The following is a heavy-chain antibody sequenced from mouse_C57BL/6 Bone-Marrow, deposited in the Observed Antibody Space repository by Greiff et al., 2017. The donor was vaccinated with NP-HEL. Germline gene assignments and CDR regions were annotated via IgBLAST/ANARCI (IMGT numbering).Heavy chain of an antibody. D-gene: IGHD2-3*01. CDR2: IDPSDSYT. CDR3: ARPYDEGDAMDY. CDR1: GYTFTSYW. J-gene: IGHJ4*01. V-gene: IGHV1-59*01. Sequence: QVQLQQPGAELVRPGPSVKLSCKASGYTFTSYWMHWVKQRPGQGLEWIGVIDPSDSYTNYNQKFKGKATLTVDTSSSTAYMQLSSLTSEDSAVYYCARPYDEGDAMDYWGQGTSVTVSS.